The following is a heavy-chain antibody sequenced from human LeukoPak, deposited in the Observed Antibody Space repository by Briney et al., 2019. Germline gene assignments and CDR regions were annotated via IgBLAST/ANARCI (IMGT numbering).Heavy chain of an antibody. CDR3: AKSLRRYCSSTSCPPVDY. J-gene: IGHJ4*02. V-gene: IGHV3-53*01. CDR2: IYSGGST. CDR1: GFTVSSNY. Sequence: PGGSLRLSCAASGFTVSSNYMSWVRQAPGKGLEWVSVIYSGGSTYYADSVKGRFTISRDNSKNTLYLQMNSLRAEDTAVYYCAKSLRRYCSSTSCPPVDYWGQGTLVTVSS. D-gene: IGHD2-2*01.